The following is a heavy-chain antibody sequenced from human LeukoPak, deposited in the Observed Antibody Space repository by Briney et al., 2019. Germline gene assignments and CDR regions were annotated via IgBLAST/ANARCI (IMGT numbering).Heavy chain of an antibody. CDR2: INHSGST. CDR1: GGSFSGYY. J-gene: IGHJ3*02. D-gene: IGHD1-26*01. Sequence: SETLSLTCAVYGGSFSGYYWSWSREPPGKGVEWVGEINHSGSTIYNPSLKSRVTIPVDTSKNQFCLKLSSVTAADTAVYYCAGKVRGSYSLRSALDIWGQGTMVTVSS. CDR3: AGKVRGSYSLRSALDI. V-gene: IGHV4-34*01.